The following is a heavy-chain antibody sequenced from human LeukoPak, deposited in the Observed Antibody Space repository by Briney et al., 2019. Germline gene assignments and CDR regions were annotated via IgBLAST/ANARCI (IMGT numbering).Heavy chain of an antibody. J-gene: IGHJ4*02. CDR1: GGSISSYY. D-gene: IGHD3-22*01. V-gene: IGHV4-39*01. CDR3: ATPESSGYYYLY. CDR2: IYYSGST. Sequence: SETLSLTCTVSGGSISSYYWGWIRQPPGKGLEWIGNIYYSGSTYYNPSLESRVTISVDTSKNQFSLKLSSVTAANTAVYYCATPESSGYYYLYWGQGTLVTVSS.